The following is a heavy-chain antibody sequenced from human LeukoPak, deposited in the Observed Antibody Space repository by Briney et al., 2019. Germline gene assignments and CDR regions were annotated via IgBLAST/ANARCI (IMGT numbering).Heavy chain of an antibody. CDR1: GFTFSRYS. D-gene: IGHD3-10*01. CDR3: AKFKGHYGDSEYYFDY. Sequence: GGSLRLSCAASGFTFSRYSVNWVRQAPGKGLEWVSCITGSSDYIFYADSVRGRFTISRDNAKNSLYLQMNNLRAEDTAVYYCAKFKGHYGDSEYYFDYWGQGTLVTVSS. J-gene: IGHJ4*02. V-gene: IGHV3-21*01. CDR2: ITGSSDYI.